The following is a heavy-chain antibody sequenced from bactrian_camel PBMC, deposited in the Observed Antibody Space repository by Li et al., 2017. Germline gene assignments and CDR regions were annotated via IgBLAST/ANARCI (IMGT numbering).Heavy chain of an antibody. CDR3: AKDVGVSWPTRDFAH. V-gene: IGHV3S1*01. CDR1: GSIYGDAC. Sequence: VQLVESGGGSVQAGGSLRLSCGASGSIYGDACVGWLRQAPGKEREGVAAIDSDGIASYADSVKGRSTIFRENTENMLYLQMNSLKSEDTALYYCAKDVGVSWPTRDFAHWGQGTQVTVS. D-gene: IGHD3*01. J-gene: IGHJ4*01. CDR2: IDSDGIA.